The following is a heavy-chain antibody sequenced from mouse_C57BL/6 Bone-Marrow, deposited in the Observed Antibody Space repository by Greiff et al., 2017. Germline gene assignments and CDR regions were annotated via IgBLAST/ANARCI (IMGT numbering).Heavy chain of an antibody. D-gene: IGHD2-5*01. Sequence: EVQLQQSGPELVKPGASVKMSCKASGYTFTDYNMHWVKQSHGKSLEWIGYINPNNGGTSYNQKFTGKATLTVNKSSSTAYMELRSLTSEDSAVYYCASQGLYYSNFYYAMDYWGQGTSVTISS. V-gene: IGHV1-22*01. CDR1: GYTFTDYN. CDR3: ASQGLYYSNFYYAMDY. J-gene: IGHJ4*01. CDR2: INPNNGGT.